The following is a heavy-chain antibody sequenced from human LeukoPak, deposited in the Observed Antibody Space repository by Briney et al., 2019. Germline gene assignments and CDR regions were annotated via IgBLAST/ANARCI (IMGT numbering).Heavy chain of an antibody. V-gene: IGHV5-51*01. CDR3: ARQSRDGSKTRGYYFDY. D-gene: IGHD3-10*01. CDR2: IYPADSDT. CDR1: GYIFTHYW. Sequence: GESLKISCQVSGYIFTHYWIGWVRQMARRGLESMGIIYPADSDTTYSPSFQGQVTISADKSISTVYLQWSSLKASDTAMYYCARQSRDGSKTRGYYFDYWGQGTLVTVSS. J-gene: IGHJ4*02.